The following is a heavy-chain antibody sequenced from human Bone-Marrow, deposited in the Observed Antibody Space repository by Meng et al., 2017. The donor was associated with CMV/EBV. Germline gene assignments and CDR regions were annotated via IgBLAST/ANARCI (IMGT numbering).Heavy chain of an antibody. CDR3: ARGSSIAARHWFDP. Sequence: AVYGGSFGGYDCSWIRQPPGKGLEWIGKINHSGRTNYNPSLKSRVTISVDTSKNQFSLKLSSVTAADTAVYYCARGSSIAARHWFDPWGQGPLSPSPQ. J-gene: IGHJ5*01. D-gene: IGHD6-6*01. CDR2: INHSGRT. CDR1: GGSFGGYD. V-gene: IGHV4-34*01.